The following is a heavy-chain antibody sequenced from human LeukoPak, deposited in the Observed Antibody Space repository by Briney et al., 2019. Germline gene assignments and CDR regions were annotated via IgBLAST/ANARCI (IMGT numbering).Heavy chain of an antibody. CDR3: AAHYYYDSSGYSYDY. CDR1: GGSFSGYY. Sequence: SETLSLTCAVYGGSFSGYYWSWIRQPPGKGLEWIGEINHSGSTNYNPPLKSRVTISVDTSKNQFSLKLSSVTAADTAVYYCAAHYYYDSSGYSYDYWGQGTLVTVSS. CDR2: INHSGST. D-gene: IGHD3-22*01. V-gene: IGHV4-34*01. J-gene: IGHJ4*02.